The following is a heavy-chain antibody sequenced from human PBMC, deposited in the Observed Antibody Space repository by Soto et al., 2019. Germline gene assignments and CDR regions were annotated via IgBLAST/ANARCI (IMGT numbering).Heavy chain of an antibody. V-gene: IGHV4-30-4*01. J-gene: IGHJ5*02. CDR1: GGSISSGDYY. D-gene: IGHD2-8*01. CDR3: ARNIVLMGGWFDP. CDR2: IYYSGST. Sequence: QVPLQESGPGLVKPSQTLSLTCTVSGGSISSGDYYWSWIRQPPGKGLEWIGYIYYSGSTYFNPSLKSRVAISVDTSTNQFSLKLNSVTAADTAVYYCARNIVLMGGWFDPWGQGTLVTVSS.